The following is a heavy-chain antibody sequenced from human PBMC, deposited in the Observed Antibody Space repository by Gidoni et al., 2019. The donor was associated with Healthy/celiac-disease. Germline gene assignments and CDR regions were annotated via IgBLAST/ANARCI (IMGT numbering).Heavy chain of an antibody. V-gene: IGHV3-23*01. D-gene: IGHD3-3*01. CDR3: AKVKLGGITIFEGDNWFDP. Sequence: EVQLLESGGGLVKPGGSLRLSCAASGVTVSSDAMGWVRQAPGKGLEWVSAISGSGGSTYYADSVNGRFTISRDNSKNTLYLQMNSLRAEDTAVYYCAKVKLGGITIFEGDNWFDPWGQGTLVTVSS. CDR1: GVTVSSDA. CDR2: ISGSGGST. J-gene: IGHJ5*02.